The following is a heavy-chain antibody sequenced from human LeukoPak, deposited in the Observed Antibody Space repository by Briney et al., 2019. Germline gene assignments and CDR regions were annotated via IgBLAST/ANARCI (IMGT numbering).Heavy chain of an antibody. CDR2: IYYSGST. CDR1: GGSISSSSYY. D-gene: IGHD4-23*01. J-gene: IGHJ5*02. CDR3: ARYYGGNSRWFDP. V-gene: IGHV4-39*07. Sequence: SEALSLTCTVSGGSISSSSYYWGWIRQPPGKGLEWIGSIYYSGSTYYNPSLKSRVTISVDTSKNQFSLKLSSVTAADTAVYYCARYYGGNSRWFDPWGKGTLVTVSS.